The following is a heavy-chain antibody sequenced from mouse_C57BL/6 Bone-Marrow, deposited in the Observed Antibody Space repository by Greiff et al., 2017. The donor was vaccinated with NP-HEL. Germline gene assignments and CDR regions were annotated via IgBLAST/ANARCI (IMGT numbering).Heavy chain of an antibody. J-gene: IGHJ3*01. Sequence: VQLQQSGPELVKPGASVKISCKASGYTFTDYYMNWVKQSHGKSLEWIGDINPNNGGTSYNQKFKGKATLTVDKSSSTAYMELRSLTSEDSAVYYCARLEDDYDASPFAYWGQGTLVTVSA. V-gene: IGHV1-26*01. D-gene: IGHD2-4*01. CDR2: INPNNGGT. CDR3: ARLEDDYDASPFAY. CDR1: GYTFTDYY.